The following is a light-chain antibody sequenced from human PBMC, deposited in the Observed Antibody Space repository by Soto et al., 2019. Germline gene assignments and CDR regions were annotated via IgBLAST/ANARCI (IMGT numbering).Light chain of an antibody. J-gene: IGLJ2*01. V-gene: IGLV2-8*01. CDR2: EVS. Sequence: QSALTQPPSASGSPGQSVTISCIGTSSDVGGYNYVSWYQHHPGKAPKLMIYEVSKRPSGVPDRFSGSKSGYTASLTVSGLQAEDEADYYCSSYAGSNNYVVFGGGTKVTVL. CDR3: SSYAGSNNYVV. CDR1: SSDVGGYNY.